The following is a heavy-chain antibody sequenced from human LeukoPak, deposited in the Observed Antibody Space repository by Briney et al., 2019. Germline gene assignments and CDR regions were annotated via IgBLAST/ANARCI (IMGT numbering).Heavy chain of an antibody. CDR1: DYSISNAYY. CDR3: ARQADVPSSIGYFDF. D-gene: IGHD2/OR15-2a*01. CDR2: ISHGGST. Sequence: PSETLSLTCAVSDYSISNAYYWGWIRQPPGKGLEWIGSISHGGSTHYNASLKSRVPISLEASKNQFSLRLSSVTAADTAVYYCARQADVPSSIGYFDFWGQGAPVTVSS. V-gene: IGHV4-38-2*01. J-gene: IGHJ4*02.